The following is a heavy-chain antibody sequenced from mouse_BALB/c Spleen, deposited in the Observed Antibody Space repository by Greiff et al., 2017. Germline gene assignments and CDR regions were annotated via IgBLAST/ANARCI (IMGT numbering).Heavy chain of an antibody. D-gene: IGHD2-14*01. J-gene: IGHJ4*01. CDR1: GFTFSSFG. CDR2: ISSGSSTI. Sequence: EVKLVESGGGLVQPGGSRKLSCAASGFTFSSFGMHWVRQAPEKGLEWVAYISSGSSTIYYADTVKGRFTISRDNPKNTLFLQMTSLRSEDTAMYYCVYYRYEDYYAMDYWGQGTSVTVSS. V-gene: IGHV5-17*02. CDR3: VYYRYEDYYAMDY.